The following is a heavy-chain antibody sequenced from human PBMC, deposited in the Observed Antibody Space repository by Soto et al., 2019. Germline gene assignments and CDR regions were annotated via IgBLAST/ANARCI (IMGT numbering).Heavy chain of an antibody. CDR1: GFFFSSYT. D-gene: IGHD6-19*01. CDR3: AKARDQQWVRLPFDY. V-gene: IGHV3-23*01. J-gene: IGHJ4*02. CDR2: FSATSENT. Sequence: EVQLLESGGGLVQPGGSLRLSCLGSGFFFSSYTMTWVRQAPGKGLEWVSSFSATSENTYYADSVRGRLTISRDNSKNTLFLQMNSLTAEDTAMYYCAKARDQQWVRLPFDYWGQGILVIVSS.